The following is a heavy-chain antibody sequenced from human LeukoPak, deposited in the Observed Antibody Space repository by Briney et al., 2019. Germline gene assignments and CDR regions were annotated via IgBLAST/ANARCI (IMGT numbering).Heavy chain of an antibody. J-gene: IGHJ4*02. V-gene: IGHV4-59*01. D-gene: IGHD5-24*01. CDR2: IYYSGST. CDR1: GGSISSYY. CDR3: ARSKRRDGYTDY. Sequence: SETLSLTCTVSGGSISSYYWSWIRQPPGKGLEWIGYIYYSGSTNYNPSLKSRVTISVDTSKNQFSLKLSSVTAADTAVCYCARSKRRDGYTDYWGQGTLVTVSS.